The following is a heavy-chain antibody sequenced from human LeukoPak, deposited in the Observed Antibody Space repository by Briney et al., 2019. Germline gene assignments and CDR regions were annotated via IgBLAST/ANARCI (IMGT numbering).Heavy chain of an antibody. J-gene: IGHJ4*02. Sequence: PSETLSLTCTVSGGSISSSSYYWGWIRQPPGKGLEWIGSIYYSGSTYYNPSLKSRVTISVDTSKNQFSLKLSSVTAADTAVYYCARISPVSNYWGQGTLVTVSS. V-gene: IGHV4-39*07. CDR1: GGSISSSSYY. CDR2: IYYSGST. CDR3: ARISPVSNY.